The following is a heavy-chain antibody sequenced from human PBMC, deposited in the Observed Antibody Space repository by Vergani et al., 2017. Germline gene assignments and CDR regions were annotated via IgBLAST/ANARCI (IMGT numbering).Heavy chain of an antibody. Sequence: QVQLQQWGAGLLKPSETLSLPCAVYGGSFSCYYWSWIRQPPGKGLEWIGEINHRGITNYNPSLKSRVTISVDASKNQFSLKLSSVTAADTAVYYCERGLGDFGSGYYKGSYYDYYMDVWGKGTTVTVYS. D-gene: IGHD3-3*01. J-gene: IGHJ6*03. CDR3: ERGLGDFGSGYYKGSYYDYYMDV. CDR2: INHRGIT. V-gene: IGHV4-34*01. CDR1: GGSFSCYY.